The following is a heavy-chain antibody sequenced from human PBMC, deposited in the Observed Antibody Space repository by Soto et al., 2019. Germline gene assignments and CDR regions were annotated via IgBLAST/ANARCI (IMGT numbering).Heavy chain of an antibody. CDR3: ARTRSAWSDFHYYSLDV. V-gene: IGHV3-30*03. CDR1: GFTFNSYG. D-gene: IGHD1-26*01. J-gene: IGHJ6*02. Sequence: ASGFTFNSYGMHWVRQGPGNGLEWVAFISYDSTKTYYADSVKGRFTISRDNSNSALYVQMNSLTGEDTAVYYCARTRSAWSDFHYYSLDVWGQGTTVTVSS. CDR2: ISYDSTKT.